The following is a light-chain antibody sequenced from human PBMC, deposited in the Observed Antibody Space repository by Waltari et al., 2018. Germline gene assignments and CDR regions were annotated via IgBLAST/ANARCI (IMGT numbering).Light chain of an antibody. CDR1: NIETKS. CDR2: YDT. J-gene: IGLJ3*02. V-gene: IGLV3-21*04. Sequence: YVLTQPPSVSVAPGKTATLTCGGENIETKSVNWYQPKPGQAPVLVLFYDTDRPSGIPDRFSGSNSGNTATLTISWVEAGDEADYHCQVWDDTTNSGVFGGGTRLTVL. CDR3: QVWDDTTNSGV.